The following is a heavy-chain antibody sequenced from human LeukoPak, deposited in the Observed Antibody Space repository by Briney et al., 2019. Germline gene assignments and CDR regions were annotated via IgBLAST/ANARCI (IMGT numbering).Heavy chain of an antibody. V-gene: IGHV3-53*01. CDR3: ARDSLRSPFDY. Sequence: GGSLRLSCAASGFTVRTNYMSRVRQAPGKGLEWVSVIYSGGSTYYADSVKGRFTISRDNSKNTLYLQMNSLRAEDTAVYYCARDSLRSPFDYWGQGTLVTVSS. CDR2: IYSGGST. CDR1: GFTVRTNY. J-gene: IGHJ4*02.